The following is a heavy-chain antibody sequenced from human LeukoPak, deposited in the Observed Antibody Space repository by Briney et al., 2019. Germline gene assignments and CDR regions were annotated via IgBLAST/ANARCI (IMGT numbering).Heavy chain of an antibody. Sequence: PSGTLSLTCGVSGGSVINTNWWTWVRQPPGKVLEWIGEVHLDGRTNYTPSLESRLTMSVDGAENQVSLKLTSVTAADTAVYYCAREGGFYRPLDYSGQGTLVTVSS. CDR1: GGSVINTNW. J-gene: IGHJ4*02. D-gene: IGHD3-3*01. CDR2: VHLDGRT. V-gene: IGHV4-4*02. CDR3: AREGGFYRPLDY.